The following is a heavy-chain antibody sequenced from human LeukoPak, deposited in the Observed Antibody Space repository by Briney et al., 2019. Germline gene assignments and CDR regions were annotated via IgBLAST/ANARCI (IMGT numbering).Heavy chain of an antibody. J-gene: IGHJ4*02. CDR3: ARAADFWSGRSFDY. CDR2: IYYSGST. V-gene: IGHV4-59*01. D-gene: IGHD3-3*01. CDR1: GGSISSYY. Sequence: SETLSLTCTVSGGSISSYYWSWIRQPPGKRLEWIGYIYYSGSTNYNPSLKSRVTISVDTSKNQFSLKLSSVTAADTAVYYCARAADFWSGRSFDYWGQGTLVTVSS.